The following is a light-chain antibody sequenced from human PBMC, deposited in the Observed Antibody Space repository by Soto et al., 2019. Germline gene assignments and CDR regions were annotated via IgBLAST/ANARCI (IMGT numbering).Light chain of an antibody. CDR3: SSYAPSDVV. J-gene: IGLJ2*01. V-gene: IGLV2-11*01. CDR1: SSDVGGSNS. CDR2: DVN. Sequence: QSALTQPRSVSGSPGQSVTISCTGTSSDVGGSNSVSWYQQHPGKAPNLMIYDVNKRPSGVPDRFSGSKSGNTASLTVSGLQAADEAYYFCSSYAPSDVVFGGGTKVTVL.